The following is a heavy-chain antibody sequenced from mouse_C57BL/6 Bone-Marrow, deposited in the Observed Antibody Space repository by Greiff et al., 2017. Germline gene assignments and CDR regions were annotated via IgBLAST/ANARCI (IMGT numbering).Heavy chain of an antibody. CDR1: GYTFTSYG. D-gene: IGHD1-1*01. V-gene: IGHV1-81*01. J-gene: IGHJ1*03. CDR3: ARWEYYGSSYGRYFDV. CDR2: IYPRSGNT. Sequence: QVPLQQSGAELARPGASVKLSCKASGYTFTSYGISWVKQRTGQGLEWIGEIYPRSGNTYYNEKFKGKATLTADKSSSTAYMELRSLTSEDSAVYFCARWEYYGSSYGRYFDVWGTGTTVTVSS.